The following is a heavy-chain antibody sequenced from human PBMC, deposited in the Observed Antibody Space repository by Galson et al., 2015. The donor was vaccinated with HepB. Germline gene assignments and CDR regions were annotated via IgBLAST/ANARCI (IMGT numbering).Heavy chain of an antibody. J-gene: IGHJ6*02. CDR1: GFTFSSYA. CDR2: ISYDGSNK. Sequence: SLRLSCAASGFTFSSYAMHWVRQAPGKGLEWVAVISYDGSNKYYADSVKGRFTISRDNSKNTLYLQMNSLRAEDTAVYYCARSYDSSGYYVGYYYYYGMDVWGQGTTVTVSS. D-gene: IGHD3-22*01. V-gene: IGHV3-30-3*01. CDR3: ARSYDSSGYYVGYYYYYGMDV.